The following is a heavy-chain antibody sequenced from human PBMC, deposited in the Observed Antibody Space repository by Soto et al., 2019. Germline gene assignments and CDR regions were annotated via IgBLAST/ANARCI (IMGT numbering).Heavy chain of an antibody. Sequence: EVQLVESGGGLVQPGGSLRLSCAASGFTFSNYWMSWVRQAPGTGLEWVANIMQDGSEQYYVDSVKGRFTISRDNAQNSLFLHMNSLRADDTAVYYCAKEIRDGYNLNYWGQGTLVTVSS. D-gene: IGHD5-12*01. J-gene: IGHJ4*02. V-gene: IGHV3-7*03. CDR3: AKEIRDGYNLNY. CDR2: IMQDGSEQ. CDR1: GFTFSNYW.